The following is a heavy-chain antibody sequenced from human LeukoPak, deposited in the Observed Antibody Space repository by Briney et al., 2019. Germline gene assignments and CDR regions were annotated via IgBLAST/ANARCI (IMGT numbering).Heavy chain of an antibody. D-gene: IGHD2-21*02. J-gene: IGHJ4*02. V-gene: IGHV3-30*03. CDR3: AREVTAMTAFDF. CDR2: TSSDGTIK. Sequence: PGGSLRLSCAASGSGFTFSTYGMHWVRQAPGQGLEWVALTSSDGTIKYYTDSVKGRFTISRDDSKNTLYLQMNSLRAEDTALYYCAREVTAMTAFDFWGQGTLVTVSS. CDR1: GSGFTFSTYG.